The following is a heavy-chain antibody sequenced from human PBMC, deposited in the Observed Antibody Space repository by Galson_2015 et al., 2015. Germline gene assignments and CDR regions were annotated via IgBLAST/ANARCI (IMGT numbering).Heavy chain of an antibody. D-gene: IGHD3-10*01. CDR2: ISSSGSTI. Sequence: SLRLSCAASGFTFSDYYMSWIRQAPGKGPEWVSYISSSGSTIYYADSVKGRFTISRDNAKNSLYLQMNSLRAEDTAVYYCARGEGSGSYNYGFFDYWGQGTLVTVSS. CDR3: ARGEGSGSYNYGFFDY. J-gene: IGHJ4*02. CDR1: GFTFSDYY. V-gene: IGHV3-11*01.